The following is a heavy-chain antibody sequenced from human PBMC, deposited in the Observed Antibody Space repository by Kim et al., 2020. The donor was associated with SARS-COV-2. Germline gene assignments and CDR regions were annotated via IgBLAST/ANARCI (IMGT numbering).Heavy chain of an antibody. D-gene: IGHD2-15*01. CDR2: IYYSGST. Sequence: SETLFLTCTVSGGSISSSSYYWGWIRQPPGKGLEWIGSIYYSGSTYYNPSLKSRVTISVDTSKNQFSLKLSSVTAADTAVYYCARLKIVVVVAGYNWFDPWGQGTLVTVSS. CDR3: ARLKIVVVVAGYNWFDP. CDR1: GGSISSSSYY. J-gene: IGHJ5*02. V-gene: IGHV4-39*01.